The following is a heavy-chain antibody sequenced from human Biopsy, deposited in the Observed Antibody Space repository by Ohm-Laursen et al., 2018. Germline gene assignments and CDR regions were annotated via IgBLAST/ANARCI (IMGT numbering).Heavy chain of an antibody. J-gene: IGHJ3*01. CDR2: ASYSGYT. CDR3: ARLGNFWNAEDGLDL. V-gene: IGHV4-59*08. Sequence: SDTLSLTCTVSRGSISSYYWSWIRQPPGQGLEWIGHASYSGYTNYNPSLKSRVTISVDTSKNHFSLNLRSVTAADTTVYSCARLGNFWNAEDGLDLWGLGTMVTVSS. D-gene: IGHD3-3*01. CDR1: RGSISSYY.